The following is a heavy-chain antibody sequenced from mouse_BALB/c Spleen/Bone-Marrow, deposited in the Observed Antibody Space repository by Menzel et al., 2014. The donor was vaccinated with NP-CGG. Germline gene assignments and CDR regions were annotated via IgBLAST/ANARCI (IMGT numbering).Heavy chain of an antibody. J-gene: IGHJ2*01. Sequence: VQLQQSGAELVKPGASVKLSCKASGYTFTSYWMHWVKQRPGQGLEWIGEINPSNGRTNYNEKFKDKATLTVDKSSSTAYMQLSSPTSEDSAVYYCARREGTGMNYWGQGTTLTVSS. CDR3: ARREGTGMNY. CDR2: INPSNGRT. CDR1: GYTFTSYW. V-gene: IGHV1S81*02. D-gene: IGHD4-1*01.